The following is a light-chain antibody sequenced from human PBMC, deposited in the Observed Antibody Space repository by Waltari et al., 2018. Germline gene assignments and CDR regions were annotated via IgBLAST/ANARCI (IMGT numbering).Light chain of an antibody. CDR2: DVS. Sequence: QSALTQPASVSGSPGQSITISCPGPSRDVGGSNYASWYQQRPGKAPKVMIYDVSYRPSGVSNRFSGSKSGNTASLTISGLQAEDEADYYCASYTSSSTWVFGGGTKLTVL. V-gene: IGLV2-14*03. CDR3: ASYTSSSTWV. J-gene: IGLJ3*02. CDR1: SRDVGGSNY.